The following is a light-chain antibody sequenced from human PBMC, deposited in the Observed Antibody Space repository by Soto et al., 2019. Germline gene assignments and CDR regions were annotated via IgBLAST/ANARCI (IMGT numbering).Light chain of an antibody. Sequence: QSVLTQPPSASGTPGQRVTMSCSGTNSNIGSNKVNWYQQLPGTAPKLLIHANDQRPSGVPDRFSGSKSGTSASLAISGLQSEDGADYYCTAWDDSLDGYVFATGTKVTVL. V-gene: IGLV1-44*01. CDR2: AND. J-gene: IGLJ1*01. CDR3: TAWDDSLDGYV. CDR1: NSNIGSNK.